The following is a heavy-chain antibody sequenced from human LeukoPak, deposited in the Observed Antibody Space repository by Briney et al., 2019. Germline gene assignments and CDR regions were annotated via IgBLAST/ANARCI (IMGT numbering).Heavy chain of an antibody. J-gene: IGHJ5*02. V-gene: IGHV3-33*01. CDR3: ARDRRIPYDFWSGYQGGPTFP. CDR1: GFTFSSYG. CDR2: IWYDGSNK. D-gene: IGHD3-3*01. Sequence: GGSLRLSCAASGFTFSSYGMHWVRQAPGKGLEWVAVIWYDGSNKYYADSVKGRFTISRDNSKNTLYLQMYSLRAEDTAVYYCARDRRIPYDFWSGYQGGPTFPWGQGTLVTVSS.